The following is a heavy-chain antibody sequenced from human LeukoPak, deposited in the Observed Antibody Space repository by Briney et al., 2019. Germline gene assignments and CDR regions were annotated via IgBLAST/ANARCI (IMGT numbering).Heavy chain of an antibody. CDR2: ISGSGGST. D-gene: IGHD5-18*01. CDR3: AKGYGKNYFDY. CDR1: ESIVSGNY. Sequence: GGSLRLSCAASESIVSGNYMTWVRQAPGKGLEWVSAISGSGGSTYYADSVKGRFTISRDNSKNTLYLQMNSLRAEDTAVYYCAKGYGKNYFDYWGQGTLVTVSS. V-gene: IGHV3-23*01. J-gene: IGHJ4*02.